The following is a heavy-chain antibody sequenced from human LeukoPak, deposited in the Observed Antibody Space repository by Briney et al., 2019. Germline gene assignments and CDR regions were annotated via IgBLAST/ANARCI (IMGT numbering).Heavy chain of an antibody. D-gene: IGHD2-15*01. J-gene: IGHJ5*02. Sequence: PSETLSLTCAVYGGSLSGYYWTWIRQPPGKGLEWIGEINHSGSTNYNPSLKSRVTISVDTSKNQFSLKLSSVTAADTAVYYCASQVIVVVVAATPGASWFDPWGQGTLVTVSS. CDR1: GGSLSGYY. CDR3: ASQVIVVVVAATPGASWFDP. CDR2: INHSGST. V-gene: IGHV4-34*01.